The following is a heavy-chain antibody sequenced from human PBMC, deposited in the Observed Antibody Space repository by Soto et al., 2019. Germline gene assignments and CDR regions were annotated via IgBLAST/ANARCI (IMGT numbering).Heavy chain of an antibody. Sequence: QVQLVQSGAEVKKPGSSVKVSCKASGGTFSSYTISWVRQAPGQGLEWMGRIIPILGIANYAQKFQGRVTITADKSTSTAYMELSSLRSEDTAVYYCARDQSMWDYGDVFGAFDIWGQGTMVTVSS. J-gene: IGHJ3*02. CDR1: GGTFSSYT. V-gene: IGHV1-69*08. CDR2: IIPILGIA. D-gene: IGHD4-17*01. CDR3: ARDQSMWDYGDVFGAFDI.